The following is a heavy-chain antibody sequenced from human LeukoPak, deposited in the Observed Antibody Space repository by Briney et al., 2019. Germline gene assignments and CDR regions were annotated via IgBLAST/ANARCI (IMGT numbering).Heavy chain of an antibody. CDR2: ITGSGSNT. CDR1: GFSSSSFA. Sequence: GGSLRLSCAASGFSSSSFAMSWVRQAPGEGLEWVSAITGSGSNTYYADSVKGRFTISRDNSKNTLYLQINSMRADDTAVYYCARRTALEQYFDYWGQGTLVTVSS. V-gene: IGHV3-23*01. CDR3: ARRTALEQYFDY. J-gene: IGHJ4*02. D-gene: IGHD1/OR15-1a*01.